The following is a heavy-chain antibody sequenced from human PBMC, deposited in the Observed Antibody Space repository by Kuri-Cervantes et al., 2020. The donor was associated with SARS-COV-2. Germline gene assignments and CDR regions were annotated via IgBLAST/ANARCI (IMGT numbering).Heavy chain of an antibody. Sequence: SVKVSCKASGGTFSSYAISWVRQAPGQGLEWMGGIIPIFGTANYAQKFQGRVTITAGKSTSTAYMELSSLRSEDTAVYYCARASVSYYDILTGYYGTKNSPFDPWGQGTLVTVSS. D-gene: IGHD3-9*01. CDR1: GGTFSSYA. CDR3: ARASVSYYDILTGYYGTKNSPFDP. V-gene: IGHV1-69*06. CDR2: IIPIFGTA. J-gene: IGHJ5*02.